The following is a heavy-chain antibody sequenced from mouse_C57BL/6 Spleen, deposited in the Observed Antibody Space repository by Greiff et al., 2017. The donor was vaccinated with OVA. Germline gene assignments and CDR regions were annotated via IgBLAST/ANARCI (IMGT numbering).Heavy chain of an antibody. CDR1: GYAFSSYW. Sequence: VQGVESGAELVKPGASVKISCKASGYAFSSYWMNWVKQRPGKGLEWIGQIYPGDGDTNYNGKFKGKATLTADKSSSTAYMQLSSLTSEDSAVYFCARGDSSGYWYFDVWGTGTTVTVSS. V-gene: IGHV1-80*01. J-gene: IGHJ1*03. CDR2: IYPGDGDT. CDR3: ARGDSSGYWYFDV. D-gene: IGHD3-2*02.